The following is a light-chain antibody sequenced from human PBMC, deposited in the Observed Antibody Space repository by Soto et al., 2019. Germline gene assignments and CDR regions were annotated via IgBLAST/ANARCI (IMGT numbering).Light chain of an antibody. CDR2: SAS. CDR3: QQYGGSFLT. J-gene: IGKJ5*01. V-gene: IGKV3-20*01. Sequence: EIVLTQSPGTLSLSPGERATLFCRASQSVDSTYLAWCQQKPGQAPRLLIYSASSRATGVPDRFSGRGSGTDFTLTISRLEPEDFAVYYCQQYGGSFLTFGQGTRLEIK. CDR1: QSVDSTY.